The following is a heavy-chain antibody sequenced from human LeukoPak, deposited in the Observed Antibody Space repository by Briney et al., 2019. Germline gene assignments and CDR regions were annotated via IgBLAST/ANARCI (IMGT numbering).Heavy chain of an antibody. Sequence: PSETLSLTCTVSGGSISTNYWSWIRQPPGKGLEWIGYIHYSGSTDYNPSLKSRVTISVDTSKNQFSLKLSSVTAADTAVYYCARGLSQQPDDFDIWGRGTMVAASS. CDR1: GGSISTNY. V-gene: IGHV4-59*01. D-gene: IGHD6-13*01. CDR2: IHYSGST. J-gene: IGHJ3*02. CDR3: ARGLSQQPDDFDI.